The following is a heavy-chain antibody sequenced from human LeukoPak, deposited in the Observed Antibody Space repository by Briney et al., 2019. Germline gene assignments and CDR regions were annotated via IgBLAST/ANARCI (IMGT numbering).Heavy chain of an antibody. CDR3: SRSLFRQQVEPFDS. V-gene: IGHV6-1*01. CDR1: GDSVSSKSAA. D-gene: IGHD6-13*01. Sequence: PSQTLSLTCAISGDSVSSKSAAWNWIRQSPSRGLEWLGRTYYRSKWYDDYAVSVKSRITINADTSKNQFSLHLNSVTPEDTAVHYCSRSLFRQQVEPFDSWGQGTLVTVSS. J-gene: IGHJ4*02. CDR2: TYYRSKWYD.